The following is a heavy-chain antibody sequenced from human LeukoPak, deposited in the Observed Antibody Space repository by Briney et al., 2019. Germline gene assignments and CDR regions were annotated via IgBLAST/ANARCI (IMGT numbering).Heavy chain of an antibody. Sequence: PSETLSLTCAVCRGSFTTYYWNWIRQPPGKGLEWIGEIHHSGSTDYNPSLKSRVTMSVDTSKNQFSLKLYSVTAADTAVYYCARRPGHEEAHYNWFDPWGQGTLVTVSS. CDR2: IHHSGST. J-gene: IGHJ5*02. CDR3: ARRPGHEEAHYNWFDP. V-gene: IGHV4-34*01. CDR1: RGSFTTYY.